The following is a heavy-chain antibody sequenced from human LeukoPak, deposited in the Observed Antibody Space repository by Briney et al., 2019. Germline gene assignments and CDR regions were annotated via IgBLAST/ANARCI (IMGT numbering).Heavy chain of an antibody. V-gene: IGHV4-34*01. D-gene: IGHD3-22*01. CDR1: GGSFNGYH. J-gene: IGHJ6*03. CDR2: INPSGST. Sequence: SETLSLTCAVYGGSFNGYHRTWIRQSPGKGLEWIGDINPSGSTYYNPALKSRLTVSVDTSTIQFSLNLRSVTAADTAVYYCARGRHDITMIVVVMTSVSYYLDVWGNGTTVTVS. CDR3: ARGRHDITMIVVVMTSVSYYLDV.